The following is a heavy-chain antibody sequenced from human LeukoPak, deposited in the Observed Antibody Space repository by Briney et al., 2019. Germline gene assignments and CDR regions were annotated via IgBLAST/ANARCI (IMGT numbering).Heavy chain of an antibody. CDR1: GFTFSSYV. Sequence: GGSLRLSCAASGFTFSSYVMHWVRQAPGKGLEWVAVISYDGSNKYYADSVKGRFTISRDNSKNTLYLQMNSLRAEDTAVYYCAKGSVVVAALDYWGQGTLVTVSS. V-gene: IGHV3-30*18. CDR2: ISYDGSNK. J-gene: IGHJ4*02. D-gene: IGHD2-15*01. CDR3: AKGSVVVAALDY.